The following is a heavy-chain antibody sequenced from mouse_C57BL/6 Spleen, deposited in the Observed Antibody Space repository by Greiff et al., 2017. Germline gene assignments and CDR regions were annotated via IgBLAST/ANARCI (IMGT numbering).Heavy chain of an antibody. J-gene: IGHJ2*01. CDR1: GFTFSSYG. D-gene: IGHD2-1*01. V-gene: IGHV5-6*01. Sequence: EVHLVESGGDLVQPGGSLKLSCAASGFTFSSYGMSWVRQTPDKRLEWVANISSGGSYTYYPDSVKGRFTISIDNDKNTLYLQMSSLKSEDTAMYYSARHVVTPYYFDYWGQGTTLTVSS. CDR2: ISSGGSYT. CDR3: ARHVVTPYYFDY.